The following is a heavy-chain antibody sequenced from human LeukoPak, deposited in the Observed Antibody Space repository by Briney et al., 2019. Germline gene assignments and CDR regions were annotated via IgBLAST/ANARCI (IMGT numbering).Heavy chain of an antibody. CDR2: ISYDGSNK. J-gene: IGHJ4*02. CDR1: GYTFSSYA. CDR3: ASLGRD. D-gene: IGHD3-16*01. Sequence: PGGSLRLSCAASGYTFSSYAMHWVRQAPGKGLEWVAVISYDGSNKYYADSVKGRFTISRDNSKNTLYLQVNSLRAEDTAVYYCASLGRDWGQGTLVTVSS. V-gene: IGHV3-30-3*01.